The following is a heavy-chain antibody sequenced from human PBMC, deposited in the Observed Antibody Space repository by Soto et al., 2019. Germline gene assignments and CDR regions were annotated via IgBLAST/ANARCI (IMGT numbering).Heavy chain of an antibody. CDR2: FDPEDGET. V-gene: IGHV1-24*01. Sequence: ASVKVSCKVSGYTITELSMHWVRQAPGKGLEWMGGFDPEDGETIYAQKFQGRVTMTEDTSTDTAYMELSSLRSEETAVYYCATGLRKLRFLEWLLEACFDPWGQGTLVTVSS. J-gene: IGHJ5*02. CDR1: GYTITELS. D-gene: IGHD3-3*01. CDR3: ATGLRKLRFLEWLLEACFDP.